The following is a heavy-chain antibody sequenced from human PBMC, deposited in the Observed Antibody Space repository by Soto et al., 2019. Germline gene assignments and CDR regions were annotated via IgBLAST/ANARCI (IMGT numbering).Heavy chain of an antibody. J-gene: IGHJ3*02. Sequence: SSGTLSLTCPVPCGSINRSGDYWGWVRPPPGGGLVWIGSISYTGTTYYNSSLKSRVTISVDTSTNQFSLKLFSVTAADTAVYYCARHYCSGGTCYFRIHDPFDIWGQGTKVTVSS. CDR3: ARHYCSGGTCYFRIHDPFDI. D-gene: IGHD2-15*01. CDR2: ISYTGTT. CDR1: CGSINRSGDY. V-gene: IGHV4-39*01.